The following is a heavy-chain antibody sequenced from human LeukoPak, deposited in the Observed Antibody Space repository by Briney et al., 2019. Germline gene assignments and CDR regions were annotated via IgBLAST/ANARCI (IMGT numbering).Heavy chain of an antibody. CDR3: ARQGSCFGVSTYYFDY. CDR1: GYSISSGYY. CDR2: IYHSGST. J-gene: IGHJ4*02. Sequence: SETLSLTCAVSGYSISSGYYWGWIRQPPGKGLEWIGSIYHSGSTYYNPSLKSRVTISVDTSKNQFSLQLSSVTAADTAVYYCARQGSCFGVSTYYFDYWGQGTLVTVSS. D-gene: IGHD5/OR15-5a*01. V-gene: IGHV4-38-2*01.